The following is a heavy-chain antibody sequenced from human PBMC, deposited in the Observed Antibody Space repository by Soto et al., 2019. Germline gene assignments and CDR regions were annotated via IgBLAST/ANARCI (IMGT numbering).Heavy chain of an antibody. Sequence: HVQLVESGGGLVKPGGSLRLSCAASGFPFSDYFMNWIRQAPGKGLEWVSYISSTSIYTNYADSVKGRFTISRDNAKNSLYLEMDSLRPEETAVYLFVRGIRPNNFASGGYPYWGQGILVTVSS. V-gene: IGHV3-11*06. CDR1: GFPFSDYF. J-gene: IGHJ4*02. CDR2: ISSTSIYT. CDR3: VRGIRPNNFASGGYPY. D-gene: IGHD3-10*01.